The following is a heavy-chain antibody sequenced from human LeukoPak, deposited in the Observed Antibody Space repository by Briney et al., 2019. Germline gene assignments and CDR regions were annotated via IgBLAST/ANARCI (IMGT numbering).Heavy chain of an antibody. CDR3: ARDGCTNGVCYLDY. J-gene: IGHJ4*02. Sequence: SETLSLTCTVSGGSISTYYWNWIRQPAGKGLEWIGRIYTSGSTNYNPSLKSRVTMSVDTSKNQFSLKLSSVTAADTAVYYCARDGCTNGVCYLDYWGQGTLVTVSS. CDR1: GGSISTYY. CDR2: IYTSGST. V-gene: IGHV4-4*07. D-gene: IGHD2-8*01.